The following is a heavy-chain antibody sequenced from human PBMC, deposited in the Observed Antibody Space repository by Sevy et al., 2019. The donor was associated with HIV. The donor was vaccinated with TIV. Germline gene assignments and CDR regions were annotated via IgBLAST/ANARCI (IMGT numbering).Heavy chain of an antibody. CDR3: AKGACSGGSCYWGGDYYYYMDV. V-gene: IGHV3-33*06. Sequence: GESLKISCAASGFTFSNYGMHWVRQAPGKGLEWVAVIWYDGSNKHYADSVKGRFTISRDNSKNTLYLQMNSLRAEDTAVYYCAKGACSGGSCYWGGDYYYYMDVWGKGTTVTVSS. D-gene: IGHD2-15*01. CDR2: IWYDGSNK. J-gene: IGHJ6*03. CDR1: GFTFSNYG.